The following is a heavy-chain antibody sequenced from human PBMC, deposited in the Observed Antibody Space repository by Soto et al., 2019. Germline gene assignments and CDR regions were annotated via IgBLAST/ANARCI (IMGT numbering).Heavy chain of an antibody. V-gene: IGHV4-34*01. D-gene: IGHD2-15*01. CDR2: IDHSGYT. CDR1: GGSFSGYY. J-gene: IGHJ5*02. CDR3: ARVRGCFDP. Sequence: SETLSLTCAVYGGSFSGYYWNWIRQPPGKGLEWIGEIDHSGYTNYNPSLKSRVTISVDTSKNQFPLRLTSVTAADTAVYFFARVRGCFDPWGQGTLVSVS.